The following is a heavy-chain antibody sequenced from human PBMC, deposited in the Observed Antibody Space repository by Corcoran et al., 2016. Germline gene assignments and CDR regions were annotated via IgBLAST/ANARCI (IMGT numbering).Heavy chain of an antibody. CDR3: TTALPRLTTIFGANPDDYYYGMDV. Sequence: EVQLVESGGGLVKPGGSLRLSCAASGFTFSNAWMNWVRQAPGKGLEWVGRIKSKTDGGTTDYAAPVKGRFTISRDDSKNTLYLQMNSLKAEDTAVYYCTTALPRLTTIFGANPDDYYYGMDVWGQGTTVTVSS. CDR1: GFTFSNAW. CDR2: IKSKTDGGTT. J-gene: IGHJ6*02. V-gene: IGHV3-15*07. D-gene: IGHD3-3*01.